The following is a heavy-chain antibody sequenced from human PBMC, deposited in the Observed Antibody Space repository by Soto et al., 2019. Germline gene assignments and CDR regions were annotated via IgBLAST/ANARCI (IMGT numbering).Heavy chain of an antibody. J-gene: IGHJ4*02. CDR2: ISSSGSTA. CDR3: TRAAWFPYLSFY. CDR1: GFTFSRFE. V-gene: IGHV3-48*03. Sequence: LRLSCAASGFTFSRFELHWVRQAPGKGLEWISYISSSGSTAYYASSVEGRFTISRDNANNSVYLQMDSLRAKDTALYYCTRAAWFPYLSFYWGQGALVTVS. D-gene: IGHD3-10*01.